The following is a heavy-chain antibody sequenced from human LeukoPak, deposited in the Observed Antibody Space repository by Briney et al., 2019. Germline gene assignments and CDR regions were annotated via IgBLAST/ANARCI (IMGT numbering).Heavy chain of an antibody. V-gene: IGHV3-48*03. CDR1: GFTFSSYE. CDR2: ISSSGSTI. CDR3: ARPEDSSGYPTCFDY. D-gene: IGHD3-22*01. Sequence: GGSLRLSCAASGFTFSSYEMNWVRQAPGKGLEWVSYISSSGSTIYYADSVKGRFTISRDNAKNSLYLQMNSLRAEDTAVHYCARPEDSSGYPTCFDYWGQGTLVTVSS. J-gene: IGHJ4*02.